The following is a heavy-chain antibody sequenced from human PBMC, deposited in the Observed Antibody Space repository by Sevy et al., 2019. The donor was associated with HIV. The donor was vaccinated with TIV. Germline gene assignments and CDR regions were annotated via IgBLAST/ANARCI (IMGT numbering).Heavy chain of an antibody. CDR2: IWYDGSNK. CDR1: GFTFSSYG. J-gene: IGHJ4*02. Sequence: GESLKISCAASGFTFSSYGMHWVRQAPGKGLEWVEVIWYDGSNKYHADSVKGRFTISRDNSKNTLYLQMNSLRAEDTAVYYCARGAAAGQYYFDYWGQGTLVTVSS. V-gene: IGHV3-33*01. D-gene: IGHD6-13*01. CDR3: ARGAAAGQYYFDY.